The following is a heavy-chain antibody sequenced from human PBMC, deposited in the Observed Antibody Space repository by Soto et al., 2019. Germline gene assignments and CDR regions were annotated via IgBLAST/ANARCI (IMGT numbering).Heavy chain of an antibody. J-gene: IGHJ5*02. CDR1: GGSISSGPYY. V-gene: IGHV4-31*03. CDR2: IYSSGNT. CDR3: ARSTGRGYVANWFDP. D-gene: IGHD5-12*01. Sequence: QVQLQESGPGLVKPSQTLSLTCTVSGGSISSGPYYWSWIRQHPGKGLECIGYIYSSGNTYYHPSLKSRVTISVDTSKNEFSLKLTSVTAADTAVYYCARSTGRGYVANWFDPWGQGTLVTVSS.